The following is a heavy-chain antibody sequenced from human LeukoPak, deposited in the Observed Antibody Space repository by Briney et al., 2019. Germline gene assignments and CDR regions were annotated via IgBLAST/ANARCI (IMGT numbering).Heavy chain of an antibody. D-gene: IGHD4/OR15-4a*01. V-gene: IGHV4-61*02. CDR2: IYTSGST. J-gene: IGHJ4*02. Sequence: KPSETLSLTCTVSGGSISSGSYYWSWIRQPAGKGLEWIGRIYTSGSTNYSPSLYSRVTISLDTSKNQFSLSLSSVSAADTAVYYCARMGAIAGASANPDYWGQGTLVTVSS. CDR3: ARMGAIAGASANPDY. CDR1: GGSISSGSYY.